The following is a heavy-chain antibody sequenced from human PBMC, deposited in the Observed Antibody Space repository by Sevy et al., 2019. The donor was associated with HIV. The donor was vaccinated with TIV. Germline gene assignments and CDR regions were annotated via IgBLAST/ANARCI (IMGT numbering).Heavy chain of an antibody. J-gene: IGHJ4*02. Sequence: GGSLRLSCAASGFTFSTYAMHWVRQAPGKGLEWVAVISYDGSNKYYADSVKGRFTISRDNSKNTLYLQMNSLRAEDTAVYYCARSYYTNGVCYSDYFDYWGQGTLVTVSS. CDR1: GFTFSTYA. CDR3: ARSYYTNGVCYSDYFDY. D-gene: IGHD2-8*01. CDR2: ISYDGSNK. V-gene: IGHV3-30-3*01.